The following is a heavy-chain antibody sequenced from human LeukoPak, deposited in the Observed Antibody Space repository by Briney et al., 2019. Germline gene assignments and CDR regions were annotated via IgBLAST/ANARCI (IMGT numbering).Heavy chain of an antibody. CDR1: GGTFSSYA. D-gene: IGHD3-22*01. CDR3: ARDLGITMIVVDLALDY. J-gene: IGHJ4*02. Sequence: SVKVSCKASGGTFSSYAISWVRQAPGQGLEWMGGIIPIFGTANYAQKFQGRVTITADESTSTAYMELSSLRSEDTAVYYCARDLGITMIVVDLALDYWGQGTLVTVSS. V-gene: IGHV1-69*13. CDR2: IIPIFGTA.